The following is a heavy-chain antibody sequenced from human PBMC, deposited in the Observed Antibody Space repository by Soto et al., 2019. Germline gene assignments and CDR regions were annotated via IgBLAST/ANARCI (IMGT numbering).Heavy chain of an antibody. V-gene: IGHV3-74*01. CDR3: ARRGAVAGVHY. CDR1: GFTFSSYW. Sequence: EVQLVESGGGLVQPGGSLRVSCAASGFTFSSYWMHWVRQAPGKGLVWVSRINSDGSSTSYADSVKGRVTISRDNAKNTLYLQMNSLRAEDPAIYFCARRGAVAGVHYWGQGTLVTVSS. D-gene: IGHD6-19*01. CDR2: INSDGSST. J-gene: IGHJ4*02.